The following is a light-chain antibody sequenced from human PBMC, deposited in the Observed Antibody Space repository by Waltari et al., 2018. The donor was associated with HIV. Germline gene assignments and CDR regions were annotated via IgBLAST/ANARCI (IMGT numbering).Light chain of an antibody. J-gene: IGLJ1*01. CDR2: DDD. CDR1: NIGNRD. Sequence: SYVLTPPPSISVAPGKTAKITCAGKNIGNRDVHWYQQKPGQAPILVIFDDDDRPSGIPERFSGSNSDNTATLTINRVEVGDEGDYYCQVWDSGSDHVFGSGTTVTVL. V-gene: IGLV3-21*01. CDR3: QVWDSGSDHV.